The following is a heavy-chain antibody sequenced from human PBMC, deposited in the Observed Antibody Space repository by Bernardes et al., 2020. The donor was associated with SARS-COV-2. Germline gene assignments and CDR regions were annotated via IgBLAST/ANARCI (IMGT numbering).Heavy chain of an antibody. V-gene: IGHV4-34*01. CDR2: INPSGSSA. CDR1: GGSLNGHF. J-gene: IGHJ5*02. Sequence: SETLSLTCAVYGGSLNGHFWSWIRQAPGKGLEWLGEINPSGSSAKYNPSLKSRVTISVDTSRNQFTLKMSAVTGADTAVYYWARRRVSERPVAEGNWLDPWGQGTLVTVSS. CDR3: ARRRVSERPVAEGNWLDP. D-gene: IGHD6-19*01.